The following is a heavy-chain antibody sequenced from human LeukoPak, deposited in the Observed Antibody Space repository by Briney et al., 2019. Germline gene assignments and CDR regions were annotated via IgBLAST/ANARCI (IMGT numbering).Heavy chain of an antibody. CDR3: ARGPGSYYGSGSYMSY. V-gene: IGHV3-23*01. CDR2: ITASASST. D-gene: IGHD3-10*01. Sequence: QPGGSLRVSCVASAFTFSGYAMSWVRQAPGKGLEWVSTITASASSTYYVDSVRGRFTISRDNSKKTLYLQMSSLRAEDTAVYYCARGPGSYYGSGSYMSYWGQGTLVTVSS. J-gene: IGHJ4*02. CDR1: AFTFSGYA.